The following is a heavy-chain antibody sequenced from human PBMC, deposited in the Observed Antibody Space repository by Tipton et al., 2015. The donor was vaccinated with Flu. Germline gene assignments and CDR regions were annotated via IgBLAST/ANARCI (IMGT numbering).Heavy chain of an antibody. J-gene: IGHJ6*02. V-gene: IGHV3-53*01. CDR1: GFTVSSNY. Sequence: SPRLSCAASGFTVSSNYMSWVRQAPGKGLEWVSVIYSGGSTYYADSVKGRFTISRDNSKNTLYLQINSLRAEDTAVYYCARVTYYYDSSGYYYGMDVWGQGTTVTVSS. D-gene: IGHD3-22*01. CDR2: IYSGGST. CDR3: ARVTYYYDSSGYYYGMDV.